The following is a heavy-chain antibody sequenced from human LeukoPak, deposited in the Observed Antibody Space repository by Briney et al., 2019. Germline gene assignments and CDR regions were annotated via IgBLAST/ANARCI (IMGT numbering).Heavy chain of an antibody. Sequence: PSETLSLTCSVSGGSISSYSWSWIRQAPGKGLEWLGYIYYQSGSTDYNPFLKSRGTVSVDTSKNRFSLKLRSVTAADTAVYYCARQGGQWLLFDLWGRGTLVTVSS. J-gene: IGHJ2*01. CDR2: IYYQSGST. CDR1: GGSISSYS. D-gene: IGHD6-19*01. V-gene: IGHV4-59*08. CDR3: ARQGGQWLLFDL.